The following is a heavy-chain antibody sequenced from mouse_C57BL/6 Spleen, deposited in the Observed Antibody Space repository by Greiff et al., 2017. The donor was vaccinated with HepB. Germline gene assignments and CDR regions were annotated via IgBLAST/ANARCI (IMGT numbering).Heavy chain of an antibody. D-gene: IGHD2-4*01. CDR1: GFSLTSYA. V-gene: IGHV2-9-1*01. CDR2: IWTGGGT. Sequence: VMLVESGPGLVAPSQRLSITCTASGFSLTSYAISWVRQPPGKGLEWLGVIWTGGGTNYNSALKYRLSISKDNSKSQVFLKMNSLQTDDTARYYCVRNGNYDYDKNYFDYWGQGTTLTVSS. CDR3: VRNGNYDYDKNYFDY. J-gene: IGHJ2*01.